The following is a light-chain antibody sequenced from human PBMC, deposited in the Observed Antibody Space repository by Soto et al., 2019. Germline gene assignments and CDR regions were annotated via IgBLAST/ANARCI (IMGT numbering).Light chain of an antibody. CDR3: AAWDDTLSGRWV. V-gene: IGLV1-47*01. CDR2: RND. J-gene: IGLJ3*02. Sequence: QAVVTQPPSASGTPGQTVTISCSGRSSNVGSNYVYWYQQLPGTAPKLLIHRNDERPSGVPDRFSGSKSGTSASLSISGLRSEDEADYYCAAWDDTLSGRWVFGGGTKLTVL. CDR1: SSNVGSNY.